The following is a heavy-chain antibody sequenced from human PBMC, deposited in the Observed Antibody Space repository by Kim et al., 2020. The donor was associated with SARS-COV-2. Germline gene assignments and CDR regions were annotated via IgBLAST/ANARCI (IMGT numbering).Heavy chain of an antibody. Sequence: NYAQKFQERVTITRDMSTSTAYMELSSLRSEDTAVYYCAAEGGYPVVFDYWGQGTLVTVSS. V-gene: IGHV1-58*01. J-gene: IGHJ4*02. CDR3: AAEGGYPVVFDY. D-gene: IGHD2-15*01.